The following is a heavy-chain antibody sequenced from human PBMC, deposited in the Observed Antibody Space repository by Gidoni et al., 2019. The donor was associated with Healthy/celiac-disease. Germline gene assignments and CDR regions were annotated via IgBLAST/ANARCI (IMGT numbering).Heavy chain of an antibody. CDR3: ATISFHHAYSNYWVRPLYCFDY. CDR2: FVPEDGET. V-gene: IGHV1-24*01. J-gene: IGHJ4*02. Sequence: VQLVQSGAEVKNHGAAVKVSYKVSGYTLPALSCHCVRQAPGKALEWMGGFVPEDGETIYASKFQGNVTMVEDTSTDTAYMELSTLKSEETAVYSCATISFHHAYSNYWVRPLYCFDYWGQGTMVTVSS. CDR1: GYTLPALS. D-gene: IGHD4-4*01.